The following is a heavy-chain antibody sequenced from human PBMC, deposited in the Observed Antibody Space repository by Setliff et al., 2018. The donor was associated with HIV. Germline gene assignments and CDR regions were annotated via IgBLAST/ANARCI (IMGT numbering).Heavy chain of an antibody. J-gene: IGHJ4*02. Sequence: VSCKASGYTFTSYGISWVRQAPGQGLEWMGWISAHNGKTNNAQKLQGRVTMTTDTSTSTAYMELRSLRSDDTAVYYCARIRSWYDSSGYSDYWGQGTLVTVSS. CDR3: ARIRSWYDSSGYSDY. D-gene: IGHD3-22*01. V-gene: IGHV1-18*01. CDR1: GYTFTSYG. CDR2: ISAHNGKT.